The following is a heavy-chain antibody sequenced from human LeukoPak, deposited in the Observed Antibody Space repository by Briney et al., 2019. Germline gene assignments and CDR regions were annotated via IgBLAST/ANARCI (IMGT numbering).Heavy chain of an antibody. V-gene: IGHV3-23*01. CDR2: ISGSGGST. CDR1: GFTFSSYA. Sequence: GGSLRLSCAASGFTFSSYAMSWVRQAPGKGLEWVSAISGSGGSTYYADSVKGRFTISRDNSKNTLYLQMNSLRAEDTAVYYCARESIHAEDYGDYFDYWGQGTLVTVSS. CDR3: ARESIHAEDYGDYFDY. D-gene: IGHD4-17*01. J-gene: IGHJ4*02.